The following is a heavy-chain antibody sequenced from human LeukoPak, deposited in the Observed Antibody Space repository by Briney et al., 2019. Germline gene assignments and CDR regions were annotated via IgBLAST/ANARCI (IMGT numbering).Heavy chain of an antibody. CDR3: AKQLGYCSDGSCYFPY. J-gene: IGHJ4*02. CDR1: GFTFSTCA. D-gene: IGHD2-15*01. Sequence: GGSLRLSCAASGFTFSTCAMSWVRQAPGKGLEWVSGIRGTTSGTYYADSVQGRFTISRDNSKSTLCLQMNSLRAEDTAVYYCAKQLGYCSDGSCYFPYWGQGTLVTVSS. V-gene: IGHV3-23*01. CDR2: IRGTTSGT.